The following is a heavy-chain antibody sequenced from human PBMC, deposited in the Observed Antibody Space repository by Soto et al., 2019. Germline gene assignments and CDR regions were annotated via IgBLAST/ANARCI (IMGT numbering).Heavy chain of an antibody. V-gene: IGHV1-69*13. Sequence: GAAVKVSCKACGGTFSRYAISWVRQAPGQGLEWMGGIIPIFGTANYAQKFQGRVTITADESTSTAYMELSSLRSEDTAVYYCARVGTEARNYYYYGMDVWGQGTTVTVSS. J-gene: IGHJ6*02. D-gene: IGHD6-6*01. CDR2: IIPIFGTA. CDR3: ARVGTEARNYYYYGMDV. CDR1: GGTFSRYA.